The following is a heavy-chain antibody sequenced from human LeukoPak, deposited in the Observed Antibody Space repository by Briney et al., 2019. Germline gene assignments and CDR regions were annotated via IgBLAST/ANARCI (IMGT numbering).Heavy chain of an antibody. CDR2: INPNEGKT. CDR3: GKGAGEDILPGYYRSVASGLYFYY. V-gene: IGHV3-64D*06. D-gene: IGHD3-9*01. CDR1: GFTFSAYA. J-gene: IGHJ4*02. Sequence: GGSLRLSCSASGFTFSAYAMHWVRQAPGKGLQYVSAINPNEGKTYYAHSVKGRFTISRDTSKNTLYLQMSSLRAEDTAVYYCGKGAGEDILPGYYRSVASGLYFYYWGQGGQGTVSS.